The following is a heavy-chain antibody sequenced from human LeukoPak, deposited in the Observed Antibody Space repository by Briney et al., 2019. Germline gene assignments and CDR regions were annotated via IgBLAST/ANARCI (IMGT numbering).Heavy chain of an antibody. CDR1: GFIFSTYW. J-gene: IGHJ6*02. Sequence: GGSLTLSCEASGFIFSTYWMSWVRQAPVKGQEWVANIKQDGGEKYYVDSVKGRFSISRDNAKNSLFLQMKSLRAEDTAVYYCARDPLRYCNSRNCYRDYYYDMDVWGQGTTVTVSS. V-gene: IGHV3-7*01. CDR3: ARDPLRYCNSRNCYRDYYYDMDV. D-gene: IGHD2/OR15-2a*01. CDR2: IKQDGGEK.